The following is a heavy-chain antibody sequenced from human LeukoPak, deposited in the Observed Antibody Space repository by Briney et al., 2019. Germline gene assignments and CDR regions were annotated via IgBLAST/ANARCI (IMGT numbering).Heavy chain of an antibody. Sequence: GGSLRLSCAASGFTFSSYGMHWVRQAPGKGLEWVAVIWYDGSNKYYADSVKGRFTISRDNSKNTLYLQMNSLRVEDTAVYYCAKTPNPPYYFDYWGQGTLVTVSS. CDR3: AKTPNPPYYFDY. V-gene: IGHV3-33*06. CDR2: IWYDGSNK. J-gene: IGHJ4*02. D-gene: IGHD2-15*01. CDR1: GFTFSSYG.